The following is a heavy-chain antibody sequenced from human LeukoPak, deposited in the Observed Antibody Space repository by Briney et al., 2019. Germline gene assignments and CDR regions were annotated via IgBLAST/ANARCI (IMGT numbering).Heavy chain of an antibody. CDR1: GYTFTSYA. CDR2: IIPIFGTA. CDR3: ARQIRGLPVFDY. Sequence: SVKVSCKASGYTFTSYAMNWVRQAPGQGLEWMGGIIPIFGTANYAQKFQGRVTITTDESTSTAYMELSSLRSEDTAVYYCARQIRGLPVFDYWGQGTLVTVSS. V-gene: IGHV1-69*05. D-gene: IGHD3-10*01. J-gene: IGHJ4*02.